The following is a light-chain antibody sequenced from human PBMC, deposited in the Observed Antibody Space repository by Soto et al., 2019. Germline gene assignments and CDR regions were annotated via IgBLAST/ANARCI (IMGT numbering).Light chain of an antibody. J-gene: IGLJ2*01. V-gene: IGLV1-47*01. CDR2: RNN. CDR3: TVWDDRLRGLL. Sequence: QSVLTQPHSASGTPGQRVTISCSWTISSIESNYVYWYQQLPGTAPRLLIYRNNQRPYGVPDRYSGSKSGTSASLAISALRSEDEADYYCTVWDDRLRGLLFGGGTKVTV. CDR1: ISSIESNY.